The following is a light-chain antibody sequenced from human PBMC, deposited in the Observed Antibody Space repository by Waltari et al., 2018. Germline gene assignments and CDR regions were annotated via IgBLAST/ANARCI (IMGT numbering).Light chain of an antibody. CDR2: EAT. J-gene: IGKJ1*01. V-gene: IGKV3-20*01. CDR1: QSISKY. Sequence: ERATPSSTSSQSISKYLAGYQQKPGQAPRLLIYEATIRATGIPDRFSGSGFGTDFSLTISSLEPEDFAVYYCQKYGTLPATFGQGTKVEIK. CDR3: QKYGTLPAT.